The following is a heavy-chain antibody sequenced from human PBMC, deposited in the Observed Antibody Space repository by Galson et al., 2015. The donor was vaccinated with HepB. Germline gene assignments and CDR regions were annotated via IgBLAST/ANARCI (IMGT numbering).Heavy chain of an antibody. Sequence: SLRLSCAASGFTFSSYSMNWVRQAPGKGLEWVSSISSSSSYIYYADSVKGRFTISRDNAKNSLYLQMNSLRAEDTAVYYCARDRSGYSSSWYDYWGQGTLVTVSS. CDR3: ARDRSGYSSSWYDY. J-gene: IGHJ4*02. V-gene: IGHV3-21*01. CDR2: ISSSSSYI. CDR1: GFTFSSYS. D-gene: IGHD6-13*01.